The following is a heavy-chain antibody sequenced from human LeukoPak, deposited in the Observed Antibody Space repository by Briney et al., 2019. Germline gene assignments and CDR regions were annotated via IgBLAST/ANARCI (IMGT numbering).Heavy chain of an antibody. D-gene: IGHD3-3*01. Sequence: SETPSLTCTVSGGSISSYYWSWIRQPAGKELEWIGRIYTSGSTNYNPSLKSRVTMSVDTSKNQFSLKLSSVTAADTAVYYCARGDFWSGFYNYWGRGTLVTVSS. V-gene: IGHV4-4*07. CDR3: ARGDFWSGFYNY. J-gene: IGHJ4*02. CDR2: IYTSGST. CDR1: GGSISSYY.